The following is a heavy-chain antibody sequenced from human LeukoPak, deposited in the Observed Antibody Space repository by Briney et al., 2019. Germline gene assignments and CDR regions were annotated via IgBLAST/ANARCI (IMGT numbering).Heavy chain of an antibody. D-gene: IGHD3-22*01. Sequence: PGGSLRLSCAASGFTFSTYSMHWVRQAPGKGLEWVAAISYDGSNKRYADSVKGRFTISRDNSKNTLYLQMNSLRAEDTAVYYCARDPPDDSSGIHSFDYWGQGTLVTVSS. CDR2: ISYDGSNK. CDR1: GFTFSTYS. CDR3: ARDPPDDSSGIHSFDY. V-gene: IGHV3-30*14. J-gene: IGHJ4*02.